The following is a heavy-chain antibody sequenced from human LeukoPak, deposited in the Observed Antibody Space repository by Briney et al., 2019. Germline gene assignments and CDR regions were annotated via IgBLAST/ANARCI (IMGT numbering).Heavy chain of an antibody. CDR3: ARGQVYFDY. Sequence: PSETLSLTCTVSSGSMSSYYWSWIRQSPGKGLECIGYIYYSGTNYNPSLKSRVTISLDTSKNQFSLKLNSVTAADTAVYYCARGQVYFDYWGQGTLVTVSS. J-gene: IGHJ4*02. V-gene: IGHV4-59*01. CDR1: SGSMSSYY. CDR2: IYYSGT.